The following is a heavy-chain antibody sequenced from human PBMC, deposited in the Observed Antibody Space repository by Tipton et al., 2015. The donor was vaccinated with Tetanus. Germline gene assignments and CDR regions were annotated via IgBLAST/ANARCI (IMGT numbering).Heavy chain of an antibody. CDR1: GGSISSYY. CDR2: IYYSGST. D-gene: IGHD6-13*01. Sequence: TLSLTCTVSGGSISSYYWNWIRQPPGKGLEWIGYIYYSGSTNYNPSLKSRVTISVDTSKNQFSLKLSSVTAADTAVYYCARGGIAAAGGGLDSWGQGPLVPVSS. J-gene: IGHJ4*02. CDR3: ARGGIAAAGGGLDS. V-gene: IGHV4-59*01.